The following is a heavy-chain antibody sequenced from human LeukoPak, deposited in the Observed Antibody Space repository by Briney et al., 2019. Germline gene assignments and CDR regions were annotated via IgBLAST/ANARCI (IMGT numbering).Heavy chain of an antibody. CDR1: GGSISSSNYY. CDR3: ARDSPPAYCSGGSCYFDY. Sequence: SETLSLTCTVSGGSISSSNYYWGWLRQPPGKGLEWIASIYYSGSTYYNPSLKSRVTISVDTSKNQFSLKLSSVTAADTAVYYCARDSPPAYCSGGSCYFDYWGQGTLVTVSS. V-gene: IGHV4-39*07. D-gene: IGHD2-15*01. CDR2: IYYSGST. J-gene: IGHJ4*02.